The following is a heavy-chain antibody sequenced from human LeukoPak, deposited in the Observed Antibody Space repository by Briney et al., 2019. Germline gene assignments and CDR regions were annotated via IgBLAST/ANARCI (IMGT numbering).Heavy chain of an antibody. J-gene: IGHJ4*02. Sequence: PGGSLSLSCAASGFTFSIYAMIGLRQAPGEGLQWVSAIGGSGYSTYYADSVRGRFTISRDNSKNTLYLQMHSLRAEDSAVYYCAKNLTVTYFNYWGQGTLVSVSS. CDR3: AKNLTVTYFNY. CDR1: GFTFSIYA. CDR2: IGGSGYST. D-gene: IGHD4-17*01. V-gene: IGHV3-23*01.